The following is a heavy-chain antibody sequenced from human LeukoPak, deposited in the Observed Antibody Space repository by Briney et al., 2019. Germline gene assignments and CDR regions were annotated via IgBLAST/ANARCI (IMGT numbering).Heavy chain of an antibody. V-gene: IGHV4-30-4*01. CDR3: ARKSRTWSNRFDP. CDR1: GGSVSSANYD. CDR2: INYSGSA. D-gene: IGHD1-1*01. Sequence: PSHTLSLTCTVSGGSVSSANYDWSWIRRPPGKGLEWIGYINYSGSAFYNPSLESRITISVDTSKNQISLKVTSVTAADSAVYYCARKSRTWSNRFDPWGQGTLVTVSS. J-gene: IGHJ5*02.